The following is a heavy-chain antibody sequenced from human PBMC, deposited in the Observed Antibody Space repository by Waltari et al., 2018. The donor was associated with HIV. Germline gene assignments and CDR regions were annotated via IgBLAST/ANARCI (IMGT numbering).Heavy chain of an antibody. Sequence: VLLVESGGGLGKPGGSIRLACAASGFTFSDAGMSWVRQAPGKGLEWVGRIKSNTDGGTTDYAAPVKGRFTISRDDSKTTLYLEMNSLKTEDTAVYYCTTVGGGTRDYWGQGTLITVSS. CDR1: GFTFSDAG. J-gene: IGHJ4*02. V-gene: IGHV3-15*01. CDR2: IKSNTDGGTT. CDR3: TTVGGGTRDY. D-gene: IGHD3-16*01.